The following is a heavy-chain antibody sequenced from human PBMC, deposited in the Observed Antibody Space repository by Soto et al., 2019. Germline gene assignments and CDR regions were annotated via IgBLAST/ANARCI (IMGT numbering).Heavy chain of an antibody. V-gene: IGHV4-59*08. J-gene: IGHJ6*02. CDR1: GGSIDGRN. D-gene: IGHD3-10*01. Sequence: QVQLQESGPGLVKPSETLSLTCTVSGGSIDGRNCAWIRQPPGKGLEWLGYVYSDGGSSYNPSVKSRLTLSMDTSKSRFSLQLRAVTAADTAVYYCVRQGIGNLHGLVDVWGRGTTVTVSS. CDR2: VYSDGGS. CDR3: VRQGIGNLHGLVDV.